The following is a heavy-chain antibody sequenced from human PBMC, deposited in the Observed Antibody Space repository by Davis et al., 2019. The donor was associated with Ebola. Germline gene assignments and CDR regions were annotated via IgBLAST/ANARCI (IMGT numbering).Heavy chain of an antibody. CDR3: ARVEYSWNDEY. V-gene: IGHV4-59*12. Sequence: PGGSLRLSCTVSGGTISSYYWSWIRQPPGKGLEWIGYIYYSGSTNYNPSFKSRVTMSVDTSENQFSLRLSSVTAMDTAVYYCARVEYSWNDEYWGQGTLVTVSS. CDR2: IYYSGST. CDR1: GGTISSYY. D-gene: IGHD1-1*01. J-gene: IGHJ4*02.